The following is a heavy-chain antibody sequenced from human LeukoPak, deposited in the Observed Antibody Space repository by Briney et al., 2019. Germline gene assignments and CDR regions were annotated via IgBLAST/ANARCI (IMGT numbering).Heavy chain of an antibody. CDR1: GGSISSYY. V-gene: IGHV4-59*12. J-gene: IGHJ3*02. CDR3: ARETNLLDCSSTSCYDAFDI. D-gene: IGHD2-2*01. Sequence: SETLSLTCAVSGGSISSYYWSWIRQPPGKGLEWIGYIYYSGSTNYNPSLKSRVTISVDTSKNQFSLKLSSVTAADTAVYYCARETNLLDCSSTSCYDAFDIWGQGTMVTVSS. CDR2: IYYSGST.